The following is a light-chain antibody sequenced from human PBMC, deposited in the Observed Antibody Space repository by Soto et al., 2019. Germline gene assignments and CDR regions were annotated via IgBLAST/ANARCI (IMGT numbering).Light chain of an antibody. CDR1: SSDVGGYNF. V-gene: IGLV2-14*03. CDR3: SSYASSSTVV. CDR2: DVS. J-gene: IGLJ3*02. Sequence: QSALTQPASVSGSPGQSITISCTGTSSDVGGYNFVSWYQQHPGKAPKLMIYDVSSRPSGVSNRFSGSKSGNTASLTISGLHAEDEGDYYCSSYASSSTVVFGAGTKLTVL.